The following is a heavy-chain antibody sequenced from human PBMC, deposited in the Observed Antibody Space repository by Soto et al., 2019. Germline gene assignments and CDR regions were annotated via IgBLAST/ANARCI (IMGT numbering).Heavy chain of an antibody. CDR1: GGSFSGYY. CDR3: ARARSGYSYGFWFDP. D-gene: IGHD5-18*01. J-gene: IGHJ5*02. CDR2: INHSGST. V-gene: IGHV4-34*01. Sequence: SETLSLTCAVYGGSFSGYYWSWIRQPPGKGLEWIGEINHSGSTNYNPSLKSRVTISVDTSKNQFSLKLSSVTAADTAVYYCARARSGYSYGFWFDPWGQGTLVTVSS.